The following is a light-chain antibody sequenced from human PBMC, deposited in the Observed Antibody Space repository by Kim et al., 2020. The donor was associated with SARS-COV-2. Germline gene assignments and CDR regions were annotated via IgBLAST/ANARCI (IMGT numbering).Light chain of an antibody. Sequence: CWRHGRTATLPDKASQSVISYLAWNQQNRGQAPRLLIYDASTRAPGIPARFSGSGSGTDFTLTISNLEPEDFAVYYCQQRTNWRTFGQGTKVDIK. CDR2: DAS. CDR1: QSVISY. J-gene: IGKJ1*01. CDR3: QQRTNWRT. V-gene: IGKV3-11*01.